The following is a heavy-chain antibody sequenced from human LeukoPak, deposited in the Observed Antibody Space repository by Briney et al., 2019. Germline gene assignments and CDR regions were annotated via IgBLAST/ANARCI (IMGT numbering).Heavy chain of an antibody. D-gene: IGHD6-13*01. CDR2: INPNSGGT. V-gene: IGHV1-2*02. CDR1: GYTFTGYY. J-gene: IGHJ5*02. CDR3: ARDLGSHSSSWYSDWFDP. Sequence: GASVKVSCKASGYTFTGYYMHWVRQAPGQGLEWTGWINPNSGGTNYAQKFQGRVTMTRDTSISTAYMELSRLRSDDTAVYYCARDLGSHSSSWYSDWFDPWGQGTLVTVSS.